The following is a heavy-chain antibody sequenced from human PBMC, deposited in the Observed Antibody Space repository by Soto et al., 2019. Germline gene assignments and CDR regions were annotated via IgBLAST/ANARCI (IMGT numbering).Heavy chain of an antibody. Sequence: PGGSLRLSCAASGFTFSYYYMSWIRQAPGKGLEWVSYISSSSYTNYADSVKGRFTISRDNAKNSLYLQMNSLRAEDTAVYYCASLFRSPDYFDYWGQGTLVTVSS. D-gene: IGHD3-10*02. CDR3: ASLFRSPDYFDY. CDR2: ISSSSYT. V-gene: IGHV3-11*06. CDR1: GFTFSYYY. J-gene: IGHJ4*02.